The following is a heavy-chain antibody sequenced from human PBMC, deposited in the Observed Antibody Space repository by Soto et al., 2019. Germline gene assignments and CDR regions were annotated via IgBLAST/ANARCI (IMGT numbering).Heavy chain of an antibody. CDR3: ASSYDVCSGGSCYGFFYYYYMDV. J-gene: IGHJ6*03. Sequence: ASVKVSCKASGGTFSSYTISWVRQAPGQGLEWMGRIIPILGIANYAQKFQGRVTITADKSTSTAYIELSSLRSEDTAVYYCASSYDVCSGGSCYGFFYYYYMDVWGKGTTVTVSS. D-gene: IGHD2-15*01. V-gene: IGHV1-69*02. CDR1: GGTFSSYT. CDR2: IIPILGIA.